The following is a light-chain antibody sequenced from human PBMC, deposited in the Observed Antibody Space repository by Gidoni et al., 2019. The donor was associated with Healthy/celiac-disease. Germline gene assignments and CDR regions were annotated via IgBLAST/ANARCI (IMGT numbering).Light chain of an antibody. CDR1: QDISNY. V-gene: IGKV1-33*01. CDR3: QQYDNLPPLT. J-gene: IGKJ4*01. CDR2: DAS. Sequence: DIQMTQSPSSLSASVGDRVTITCQASQDISNYLNWYKQEPGKAPKLLVYDASYLELGVPSRFSWHGSRKDFTFAISQLQPDDIATDYCQQYDNLPPLTFGGGTKVEIK.